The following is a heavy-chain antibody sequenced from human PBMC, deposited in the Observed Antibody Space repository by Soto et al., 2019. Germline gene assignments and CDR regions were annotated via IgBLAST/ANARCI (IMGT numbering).Heavy chain of an antibody. CDR1: GGSLSSSSYY. D-gene: IGHD2-15*01. V-gene: IGHV4-39*01. J-gene: IGHJ4*02. CDR2: IYYSGST. Sequence: PSETLYLTCTVSGGSLSSSSYYWGWIRHPPGKGLEWIVSIYYSGSTYYNPSLKSRVTISVDTSKNQFSLTLSSVTAADTAVYYCPRPRYCIGGSCYGFLEYWGQGTLVTVSS. CDR3: PRPRYCIGGSCYGFLEY.